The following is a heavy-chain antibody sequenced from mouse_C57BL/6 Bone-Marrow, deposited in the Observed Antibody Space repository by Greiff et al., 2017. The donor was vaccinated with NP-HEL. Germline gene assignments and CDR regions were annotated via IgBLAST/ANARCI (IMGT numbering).Heavy chain of an antibody. CDR1: GYTFTSYW. D-gene: IGHD1-1*02. CDR2: IDPSDSYT. Sequence: QVQLQQPGAELVKPGASVKLSCKASGYTFTSYWMQWVKRRPGQGLEWIGEIDPSDSYTNYNQKFKGKATLTVDTSSSTAYMQLSSLTSEDSAVYYCAYGADWGQGTTLTVSS. CDR3: AYGAD. J-gene: IGHJ2*01. V-gene: IGHV1-50*01.